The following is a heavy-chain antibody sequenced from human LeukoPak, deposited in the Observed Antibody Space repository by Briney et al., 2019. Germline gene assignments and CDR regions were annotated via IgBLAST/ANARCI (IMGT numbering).Heavy chain of an antibody. J-gene: IGHJ4*02. D-gene: IGHD3-3*01. CDR1: GFTFSSYA. CDR2: ISVSGGYT. Sequence: GGSLRLSCAASGFTFSSYAMSWVRQAPGKGLEWVSSISVSGGYTYSADSMKGRFTIYRDNFKNTLYLEMNSLRAEDTAVYYCAKQSITIFRVAEYYFDYWGQGTRVMVSS. V-gene: IGHV3-23*01. CDR3: AKQSITIFRVAEYYFDY.